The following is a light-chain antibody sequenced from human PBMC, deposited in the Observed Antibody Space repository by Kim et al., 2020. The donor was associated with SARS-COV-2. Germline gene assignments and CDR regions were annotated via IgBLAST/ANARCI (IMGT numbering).Light chain of an antibody. CDR2: NNN. CDR3: AVWDDSLDGWV. CDR1: TSNIEKNY. V-gene: IGLV1-47*02. Sequence: QSVLTQPPSASGTPGQRVSISCSGITSNIEKNYVYWYQHFPGTAPKLLIYNNNQRPSGVPDRFSGSKSGTSASLAISGLRSEDEADSYCAVWDDSLDGWVFGGGTQLTVL. J-gene: IGLJ3*02.